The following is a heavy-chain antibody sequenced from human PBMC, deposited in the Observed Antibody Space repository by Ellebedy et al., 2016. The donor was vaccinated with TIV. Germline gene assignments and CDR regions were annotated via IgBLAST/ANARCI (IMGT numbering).Heavy chain of an antibody. V-gene: IGHV4-34*01. Sequence: ESLKISCAASGFSFSSYAMSWVRQAPGKGLEWIGEINHSGSTNYNPSLKSRVTISVDTSKNQFSLKLSSVTAADTAVYYCARALFYYYDSSGYYTAWGQGTLVTVSS. D-gene: IGHD3-22*01. CDR3: ARALFYYYDSSGYYTA. J-gene: IGHJ4*02. CDR1: GFSFSSYA. CDR2: INHSGST.